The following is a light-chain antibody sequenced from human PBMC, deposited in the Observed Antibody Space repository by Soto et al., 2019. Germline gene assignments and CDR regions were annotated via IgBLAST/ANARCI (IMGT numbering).Light chain of an antibody. CDR2: DAS. V-gene: IGKV1-13*02. CDR3: QHYNSYSEA. Sequence: QSASSLSASVGDRVTITCRASQVISSDLVWYQQKPGKAPNLLIYDASSLGSGVPSRFSGSGSGTEFTLTISSLQPDDFATYYCQHYNSYSEAFGQGTKVDIK. J-gene: IGKJ1*01. CDR1: QVISSD.